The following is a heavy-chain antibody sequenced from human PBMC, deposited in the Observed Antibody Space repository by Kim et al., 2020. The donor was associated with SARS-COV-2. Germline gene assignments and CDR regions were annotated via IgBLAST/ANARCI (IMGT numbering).Heavy chain of an antibody. J-gene: IGHJ4*02. Sequence: RVTISVDTSKNQFSLKLSSVTAADTAVYYCARAALRYFDWLPGGVYYFDYWGQGTLVTVSS. D-gene: IGHD3-9*01. CDR3: ARAALRYFDWLPGGVYYFDY. V-gene: IGHV4-34*01.